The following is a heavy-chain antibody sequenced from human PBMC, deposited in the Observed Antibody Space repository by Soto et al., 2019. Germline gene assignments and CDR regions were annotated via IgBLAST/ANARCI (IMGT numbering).Heavy chain of an antibody. CDR3: ARNAAVAPNRFDP. D-gene: IGHD5-12*01. J-gene: IGHJ5*02. Sequence: PGGSLRLSCAASGFTFSTYSMNWVRQDPGKGLEWVSSISSASGTIYYADSVKGRFTISSDNAKGSLYLQMNSLRDEDTAVYYCARNAAVAPNRFDPWGQGTLVTVSS. CDR2: ISSASGTI. V-gene: IGHV3-48*02. CDR1: GFTFSTYS.